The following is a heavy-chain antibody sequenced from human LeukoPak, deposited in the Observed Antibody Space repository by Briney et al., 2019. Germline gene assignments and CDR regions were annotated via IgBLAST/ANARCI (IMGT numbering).Heavy chain of an antibody. CDR3: AKDMVGDYYDSSGPIDY. CDR1: GFTFSSYA. V-gene: IGHV3-23*01. CDR2: ISGNSGST. D-gene: IGHD3-22*01. J-gene: IGHJ4*02. Sequence: PGGSLRLSCAASGFTFSSYAMSWVRQAPGKGLEWVSSISGNSGSTYYADSVKGRFTISRDNSKNTVYLQMNSLRTEDTALYYCAKDMVGDYYDSSGPIDYWGQGTLVTVSS.